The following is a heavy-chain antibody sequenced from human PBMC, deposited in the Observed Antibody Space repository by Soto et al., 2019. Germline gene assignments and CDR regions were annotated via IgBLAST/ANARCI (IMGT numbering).Heavy chain of an antibody. CDR3: ARGDTMVRGAGWFDP. CDR2: INAGNGNT. V-gene: IGHV1-3*01. Sequence: QVQLVQSGAEVKKPGASVKVSCKASGYTFTSYAMHWVRQAPGQRLEWMGWINAGNGNTKYSQKFQGRVTITRDTSASTADMELSSLRSEDTAVYYCARGDTMVRGAGWFDPWGQGTLVTVSS. J-gene: IGHJ5*02. CDR1: GYTFTSYA. D-gene: IGHD3-10*01.